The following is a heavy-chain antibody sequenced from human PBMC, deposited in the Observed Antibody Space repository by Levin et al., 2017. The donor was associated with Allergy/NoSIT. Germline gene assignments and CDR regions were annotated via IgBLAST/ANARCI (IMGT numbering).Heavy chain of an antibody. Sequence: PGGSLRLSCAASGYIFNNYAMRWVRQAPGKGLEWVSTITENGGTTYYADSVKGRFTISRDNSKNTVYLQMNSLRAEDTAVYYCAKGWLASGSGSYGVWGQGTTVTVSS. V-gene: IGHV3-23*01. D-gene: IGHD6-13*01. J-gene: IGHJ6*02. CDR2: ITENGGTT. CDR3: AKGWLASGSGSYGV. CDR1: GYIFNNYA.